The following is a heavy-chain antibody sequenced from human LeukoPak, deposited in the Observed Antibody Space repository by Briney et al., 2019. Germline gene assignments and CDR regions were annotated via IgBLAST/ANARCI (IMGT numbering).Heavy chain of an antibody. CDR1: GFTFSSYG. D-gene: IGHD6-19*01. V-gene: IGHV3-30*02. Sequence: GGSLRLSCAASGFTFSSYGMHWVRQAPRRGLQWVAFIRYDGSNKYYADSVKGRFTISRDNSKNTLYLQMYSLRAEDTAVYYCAKDQAGIAVAGTFGYWGQGTLVTVSS. CDR3: AKDQAGIAVAGTFGY. J-gene: IGHJ4*02. CDR2: IRYDGSNK.